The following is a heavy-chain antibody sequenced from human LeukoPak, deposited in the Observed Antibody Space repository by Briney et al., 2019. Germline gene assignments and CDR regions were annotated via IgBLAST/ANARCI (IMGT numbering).Heavy chain of an antibody. Sequence: SETLSLTCTVSGGSVRTYYWSWIRQPPRKGLEWIGYVYYSGSTNYKSSLKSRVTISVDTSKNQYSLKLSSVTAADTAVYYCAGGYDRSGKHAFDIWGQGTMVTVSS. V-gene: IGHV4-59*02. CDR2: VYYSGST. CDR1: GGSVRTYY. D-gene: IGHD3-22*01. J-gene: IGHJ3*02. CDR3: AGGYDRSGKHAFDI.